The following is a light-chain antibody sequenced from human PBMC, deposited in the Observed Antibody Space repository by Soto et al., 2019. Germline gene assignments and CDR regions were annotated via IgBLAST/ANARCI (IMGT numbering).Light chain of an antibody. CDR3: SSYAGSRWV. J-gene: IGLJ3*02. CDR2: EVD. V-gene: IGLV2-23*02. Sequence: QSALTQPASVSGSPGQSITISCSGTTSDVGIYNLVYWYQQHPGKAPKLVIYEVDKRPSGVSNRFSGSRSGNTASLTISGRQSEDDYCSSYAGSRWVFGGGTKLTVL. CDR1: TSDVGIYNL.